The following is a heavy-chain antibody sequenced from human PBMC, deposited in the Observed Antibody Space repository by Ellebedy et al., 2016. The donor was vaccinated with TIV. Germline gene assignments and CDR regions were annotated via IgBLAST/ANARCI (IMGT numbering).Heavy chain of an antibody. Sequence: GESLKISCAASGFTFSDYGMHWVRQAPGKGLEWVSNISNDGRSKKHSDSVRGRFTISRDNSESTLYLQMDNLRPDDTAVYYCAPGGTNKVKKGFAYWGQGTLVTVSS. D-gene: IGHD3-10*01. V-gene: IGHV3-30*03. CDR3: APGGTNKVKKGFAY. CDR2: ISNDGRSK. CDR1: GFTFSDYG. J-gene: IGHJ4*02.